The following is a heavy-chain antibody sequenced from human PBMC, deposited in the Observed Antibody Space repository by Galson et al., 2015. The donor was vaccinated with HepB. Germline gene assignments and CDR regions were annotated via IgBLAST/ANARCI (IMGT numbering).Heavy chain of an antibody. D-gene: IGHD3-10*01. V-gene: IGHV1-18*01. J-gene: IGHJ6*02. CDR2: ISAYNGNT. CDR1: GYTFTSYG. CDR3: ARDLVRFGELMGYYYYGMDV. Sequence: SVKVSCKASGYTFTSYGISWVRQAPGQGLEWMGWISAYNGNTNYAQKLQGRVTMTTDTSTSTAYMELRSLRSDDTAVYYCARDLVRFGELMGYYYYGMDVWGQGTTVTVSS.